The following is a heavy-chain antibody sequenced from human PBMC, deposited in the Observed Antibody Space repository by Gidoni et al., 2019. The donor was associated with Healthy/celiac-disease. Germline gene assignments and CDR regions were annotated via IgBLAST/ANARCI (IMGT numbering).Heavy chain of an antibody. CDR3: ARLIWFGEPQRPYYFDY. CDR2: IIPIFGTA. CDR1: GGTFSSYA. Sequence: QVQLVQSGAEEKKPGSSVKVSCKASGGTFSSYAIRWVRQAPGQGLEWMGGIIPIFGTANYAQKFQGRVTITADESTSTAYMELSSLRSEDTAVYYWARLIWFGEPQRPYYFDYWGQGTLVTVSS. D-gene: IGHD3-10*01. V-gene: IGHV1-69*01. J-gene: IGHJ4*02.